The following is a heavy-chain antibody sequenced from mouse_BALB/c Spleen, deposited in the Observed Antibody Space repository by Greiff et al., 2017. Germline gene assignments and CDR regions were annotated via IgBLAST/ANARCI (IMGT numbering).Heavy chain of an antibody. Sequence: DVKLVESGGGLVKPGGSLKLSCAASGFTFSSYAMSWVRQSPEKRLEWVAEISSGGSYTYYPDTVTGRFTISRDNAKNTLYLEMSSLRSEDTAMYYCARSGGNYVSYWYFDVWGAGTTVTVSS. CDR1: GFTFSSYA. V-gene: IGHV5-9-4*01. CDR3: ARSGGNYVSYWYFDV. CDR2: ISSGGSYT. J-gene: IGHJ1*01. D-gene: IGHD2-1*01.